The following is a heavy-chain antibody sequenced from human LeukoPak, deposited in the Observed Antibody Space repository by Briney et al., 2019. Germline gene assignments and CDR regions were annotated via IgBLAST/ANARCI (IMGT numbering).Heavy chain of an antibody. CDR2: IKQDGSEK. J-gene: IGHJ4*02. D-gene: IGHD6-19*01. V-gene: IGHV3-7*01. CDR1: GFTSSSYW. Sequence: GGSLRLSCAASGFTSSSYWMSWVRQAPGKGLEWVANIKQDGSEKYYVGSVKGRFTISRDNAKNSLYLQMNSLRAEDTAVYYCARDRGSSGWYEFDYWGQGTLVTVSS. CDR3: ARDRGSSGWYEFDY.